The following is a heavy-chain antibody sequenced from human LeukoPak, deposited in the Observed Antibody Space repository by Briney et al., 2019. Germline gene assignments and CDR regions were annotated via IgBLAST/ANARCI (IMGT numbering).Heavy chain of an antibody. J-gene: IGHJ4*02. V-gene: IGHV3-48*02. CDR3: ASKLYGDLLDY. CDR1: GITFSDYS. CDR2: ISSSSGTI. D-gene: IGHD2-21*01. Sequence: PGGSLRLSCAASGITFSDYSMNWVRQAPGKGLEWVSYISSSSGTIYYADSVKGRFTISRDNAKNSLSLQMNSLRDEDTAVYYCASKLYGDLLDYWGQGTLVTVSS.